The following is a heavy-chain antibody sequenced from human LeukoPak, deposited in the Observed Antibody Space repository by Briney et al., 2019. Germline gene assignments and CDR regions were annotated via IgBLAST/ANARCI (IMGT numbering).Heavy chain of an antibody. CDR3: AKDGSGMATIREGYFDY. D-gene: IGHD5-24*01. CDR1: GFTFSSYE. J-gene: IGHJ4*02. V-gene: IGHV3-48*03. CDR2: ISSSGSTI. Sequence: GGSLRLSCAASGFTFSSYEMNWVRQAPGKGLEWVSYISSSGSTIYYADSVKGRFTISRDNAKNSLYLQMNSLRPEDTAVYYCAKDGSGMATIREGYFDYWGQGTLVTVSS.